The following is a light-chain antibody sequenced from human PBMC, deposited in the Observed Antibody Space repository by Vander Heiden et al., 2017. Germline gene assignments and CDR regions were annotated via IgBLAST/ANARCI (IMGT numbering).Light chain of an antibody. Sequence: IQMTQSPSSLSASVGDRVTITCRTSQGIATFLAWYQQKPGRAPKLLVYGGYRLQAGVPSRFSGSETGTEFTLTISSLQPEDVAIYYCLKYDSAPRTFGQGTRVELK. CDR1: QGIATF. V-gene: IGKV1-27*01. CDR3: LKYDSAPRT. CDR2: GGY. J-gene: IGKJ1*01.